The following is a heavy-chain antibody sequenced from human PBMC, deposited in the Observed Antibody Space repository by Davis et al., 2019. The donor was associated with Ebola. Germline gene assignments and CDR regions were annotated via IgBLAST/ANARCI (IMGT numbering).Heavy chain of an antibody. V-gene: IGHV3-21*01. CDR2: ISSSSSYI. Sequence: GESLKISCAASGFTFSSYSMNWVRQAPGKGLEWVSSISSSSSYIYYADSVKGRFTISRDNSKNTLYLQMNSLRAEDTAVYYCARDYDNYYYDSSGYSLGYWGQGTLVTVSS. D-gene: IGHD3-22*01. CDR3: ARDYDNYYYDSSGYSLGY. CDR1: GFTFSSYS. J-gene: IGHJ4*02.